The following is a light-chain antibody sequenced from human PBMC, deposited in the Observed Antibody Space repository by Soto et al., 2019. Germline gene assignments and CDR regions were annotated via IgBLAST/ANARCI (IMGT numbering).Light chain of an antibody. J-gene: IGLJ1*01. Sequence: QSALTQPASVSGSPGQSITISCTGTSSDVGGYNYVSWYQQHPGKAPKLMIYDVSNRPSGVSNRFCGSKSGNTASLTISGLQADDEADYYCSSYTSSRTRVFGTGTKVTVL. CDR1: SSDVGGYNY. V-gene: IGLV2-14*01. CDR3: SSYTSSRTRV. CDR2: DVS.